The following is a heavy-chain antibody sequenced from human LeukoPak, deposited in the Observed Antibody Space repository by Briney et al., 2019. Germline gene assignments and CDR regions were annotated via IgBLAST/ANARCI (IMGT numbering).Heavy chain of an antibody. J-gene: IGHJ4*02. CDR3: ARDRKIFQYSSGWYRSGATYYFDY. CDR2: IYPRDGST. Sequence: ASVKVSCRASGYTFTSNYIHWVRQAPGQGLEWMGMIYPRDGSTSYAQKFQGRVTVTRDTSTSTAYMELRSLRSDDTAVYYCARDRKIFQYSSGWYRSGATYYFDYWGQGTLVTVSS. D-gene: IGHD6-19*01. CDR1: GYTFTSNY. V-gene: IGHV1-46*01.